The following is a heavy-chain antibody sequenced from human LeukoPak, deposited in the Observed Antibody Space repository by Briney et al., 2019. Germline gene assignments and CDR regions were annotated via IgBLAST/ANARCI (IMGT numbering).Heavy chain of an antibody. D-gene: IGHD6-25*01. Sequence: SETLSLTCTVSGGSISSYYWSWIRQPPGKGLEWIANIYHTGSTNYNPSLSSRVTISIDTAKNQFSLELTSVTAADTAVYYCARRGRNSSGWQDYLWGQGTLVTVSS. CDR2: IYHTGST. J-gene: IGHJ4*02. V-gene: IGHV4-59*01. CDR1: GGSISSYY. CDR3: ARRGRNSSGWQDYL.